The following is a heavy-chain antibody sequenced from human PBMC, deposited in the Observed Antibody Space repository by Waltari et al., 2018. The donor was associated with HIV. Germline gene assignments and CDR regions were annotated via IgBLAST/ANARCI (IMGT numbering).Heavy chain of an antibody. D-gene: IGHD3-22*01. CDR1: GGSISSSSYY. V-gene: IGHV4-39*01. CDR3: ARIVGKISVRHDY. Sequence: QLQLQESGPGLVKPSETLSLTCTVSGGSISSSSYYWGWIRQPPGKGLEWIGSIHYSGSTYYNPSLKSRVTISVDTSKNQFSPKLSSVTAADTAVYYCARIVGKISVRHDYWGQGTLVTVSS. J-gene: IGHJ4*02. CDR2: IHYSGST.